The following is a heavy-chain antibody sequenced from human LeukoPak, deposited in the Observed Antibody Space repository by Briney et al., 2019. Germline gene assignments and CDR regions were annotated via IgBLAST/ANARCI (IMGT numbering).Heavy chain of an antibody. J-gene: IGHJ4*02. D-gene: IGHD4-17*01. CDR2: ISGDNGNT. Sequence: ASVKVSCKASGYTFTSYGITWVRQAPGQGLEWMGWISGDNGNTYYAQKLQGRVTMTTDTSTSTAYMELSSLRSEDTAVYYCAADPYDYGDYVLGYWGQGTLVTVSS. CDR1: GYTFTSYG. CDR3: AADPYDYGDYVLGY. V-gene: IGHV1-18*01.